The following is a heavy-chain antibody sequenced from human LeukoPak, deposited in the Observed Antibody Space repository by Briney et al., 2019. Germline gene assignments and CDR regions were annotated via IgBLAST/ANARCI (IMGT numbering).Heavy chain of an antibody. CDR3: AREVGDRGTTVTFDYFDY. D-gene: IGHD4-11*01. CDR1: GFTFDDYG. Sequence: GGSLKLSCAASGFTFDDYGMSWVRQAPGKGLEWVSGINWNGGSTGYADSVKGRFTISRDNAKNSLYLQMNSLRAEDTALYYCAREVGDRGTTVTFDYFDYWGQGTLVTVSS. CDR2: INWNGGST. J-gene: IGHJ4*02. V-gene: IGHV3-20*04.